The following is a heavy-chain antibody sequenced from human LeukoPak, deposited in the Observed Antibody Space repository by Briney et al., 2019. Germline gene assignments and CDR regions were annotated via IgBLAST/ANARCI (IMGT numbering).Heavy chain of an antibody. CDR2: IKQDGSEK. CDR3: ARGQTTMTN. J-gene: IGHJ4*02. V-gene: IGHV3-7*03. CDR1: GFTFSSYW. Sequence: GGSLRLSCAASGFTFSSYWMSWVRQAPGKGLEGVANIKQDGSEKYYVDSVKDRFTISRDNAKNSLYLQMNSLRAEDTAVYFCARGQTTMTNWGQGTLVTVSS. D-gene: IGHD4-17*01.